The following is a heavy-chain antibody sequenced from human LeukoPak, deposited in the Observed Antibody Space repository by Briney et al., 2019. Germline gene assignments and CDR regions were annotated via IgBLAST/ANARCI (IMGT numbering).Heavy chain of an antibody. D-gene: IGHD3-10*01. V-gene: IGHV4-39*01. CDR2: IYYSGST. J-gene: IGHJ6*02. CDR3: ARRGFGTTMIRGVITYYYYGMDV. Sequence: SETLSLTCTVSGGSISSSSYYWGWIRQPPGKGLEWIGSIYYSGSTYYNPSLKSRVTISVDTSKNQFSLKLRSVTAADTAVYYCARRGFGTTMIRGVITYYYYGMDVWGQGTTVTASS. CDR1: GGSISSSSYY.